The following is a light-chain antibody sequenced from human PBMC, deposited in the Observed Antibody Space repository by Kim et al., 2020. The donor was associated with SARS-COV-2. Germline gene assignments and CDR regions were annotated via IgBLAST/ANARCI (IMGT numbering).Light chain of an antibody. CDR3: SSYASSRSYV. Sequence: GRSIPISCTGTIGDVGRYTYVSWYQLHPGNAPKLMIYDVSERPSGVSNRFSGSKSGNTASLTISGLQAEDEANYYCSSYASSRSYVFGTGTKVTVL. J-gene: IGLJ1*01. CDR1: IGDVGRYTY. V-gene: IGLV2-14*04. CDR2: DVS.